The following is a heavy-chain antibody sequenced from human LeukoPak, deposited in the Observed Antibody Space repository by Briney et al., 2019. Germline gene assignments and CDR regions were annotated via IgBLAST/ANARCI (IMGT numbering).Heavy chain of an antibody. V-gene: IGHV1-2*02. Sequence: ASVKVSCKASGYTFTGYYMHWVRQAPGQGLEWMGWINPNSGGTNYAQKFQGGVTMTRDTSISTAYMELSRLRSDDTAVYYCARLGESVVVVAAYDYWGQGTLVTVSS. CDR1: GYTFTGYY. CDR2: INPNSGGT. D-gene: IGHD2-15*01. J-gene: IGHJ4*02. CDR3: ARLGESVVVVAAYDY.